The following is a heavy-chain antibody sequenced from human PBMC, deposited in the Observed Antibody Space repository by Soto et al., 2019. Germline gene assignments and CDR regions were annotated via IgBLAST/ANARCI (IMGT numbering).Heavy chain of an antibody. J-gene: IGHJ6*02. Sequence: SGPTLVNPTETFTLTCTVSGFPLTTGKMGVSWIRQPPGKALEWLAHIFSDNERSYSTSLQGRLTISKDTSGSQVVLSMTNVDPVDTATYYCARMNVDSYQFYYAMDVWGQGTTVTAP. CDR1: GFPLTTGKMG. CDR2: IFSDNER. V-gene: IGHV2-26*01. CDR3: ARMNVDSYQFYYAMDV. D-gene: IGHD4-17*01.